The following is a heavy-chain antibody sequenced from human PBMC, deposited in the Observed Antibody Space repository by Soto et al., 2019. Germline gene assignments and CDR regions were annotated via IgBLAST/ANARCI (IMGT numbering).Heavy chain of an antibody. CDR2: VNTDGGTS. Sequence: EVQLVESGGDLVRPGGSLRLSCAASGFTFSGHWMHWVRQVPGKGLEWVSRVNTDGGTSAYADSVKGRFTISRENAKNTLYLQMRGLRAEDAAVYYCAREAGYCSRTSCSRRACDTWGQVTTGSVSS. J-gene: IGHJ3*02. CDR1: GFTFSGHW. V-gene: IGHV3-74*03. D-gene: IGHD2-2*01. CDR3: AREAGYCSRTSCSRRACDT.